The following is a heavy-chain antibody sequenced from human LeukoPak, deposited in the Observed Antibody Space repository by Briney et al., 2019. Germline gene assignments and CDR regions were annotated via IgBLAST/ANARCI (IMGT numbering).Heavy chain of an antibody. CDR3: AACSGGSCYPTRVNYMDV. CDR2: IIPIFGTA. V-gene: IGHV1-69*06. J-gene: IGHJ6*03. Sequence: SVKVSCKASGGTFSSYAISWVRQAPGQGLEWMGGIIPIFGTANYAQKFQGRVTITADKSTSTAYMELSSLRSEDTAVYYCAACSGGSCYPTRVNYMDVWGKGTTVTVSS. D-gene: IGHD2-15*01. CDR1: GGTFSSYA.